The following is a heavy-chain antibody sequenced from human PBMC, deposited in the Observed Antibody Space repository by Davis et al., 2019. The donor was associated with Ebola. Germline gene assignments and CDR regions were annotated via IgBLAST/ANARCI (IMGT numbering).Heavy chain of an antibody. CDR2: ISYDGSNK. J-gene: IGHJ4*02. CDR3: AKEAVYYYDSVQYYFDY. D-gene: IGHD3-10*01. Sequence: PGGSLRLSCAASGFTFSSYAMHWVRQAPGKGLEWVAVISYDGSNKYYADSVKGRFTISRDNSKNTLYLQMNSLRAEDTAVYYCAKEAVYYYDSVQYYFDYWGQGTLVTVSS. V-gene: IGHV3-30-3*01. CDR1: GFTFSSYA.